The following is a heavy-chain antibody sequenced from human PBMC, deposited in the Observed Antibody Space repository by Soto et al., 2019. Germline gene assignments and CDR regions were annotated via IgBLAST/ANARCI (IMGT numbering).Heavy chain of an antibody. J-gene: IGHJ5*02. CDR1: GDSVSSNSAA. CDR2: TYYRSKWYN. Sequence: SQTLSLTCAISGDSVSSNSAACNWIRQSPSRGLEWLGRTYYRSKWYNDYAVSVKSRITINPDTSKNQFSLQLNSVTPEDTAVYFCARTLSSSAENWFDPWGQGTLVTVSS. D-gene: IGHD6-6*01. CDR3: ARTLSSSAENWFDP. V-gene: IGHV6-1*01.